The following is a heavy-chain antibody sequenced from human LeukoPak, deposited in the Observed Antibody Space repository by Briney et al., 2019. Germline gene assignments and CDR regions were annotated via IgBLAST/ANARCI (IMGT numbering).Heavy chain of an antibody. Sequence: SETLSLTCTVSGGSISSYYWSWTRQPPGKGLEWIGYIYYSGSTSYNPSLRSRVTISVDTSKNQFSLKLYSVTAADTAVYYCARAGTLQSNPSAFDIWGQGTMVTVSS. J-gene: IGHJ3*02. V-gene: IGHV4-59*01. CDR2: IYYSGST. D-gene: IGHD5-24*01. CDR1: GGSISSYY. CDR3: ARAGTLQSNPSAFDI.